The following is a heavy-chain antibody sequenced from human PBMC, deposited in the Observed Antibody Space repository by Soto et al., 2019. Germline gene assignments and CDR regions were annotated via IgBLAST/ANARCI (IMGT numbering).Heavy chain of an antibody. CDR3: AKGTGSSYDYYYGMDV. Sequence: GGSLRLSCAASGFTFSSYAMSWVRQAPGKGLEWVSSISGSGGSTYYADSVKGRFTISRDNSNNTLYLQMNSLRAEDTALYYCAKGTGSSYDYYYGMDVWGQGTTVTVSS. V-gene: IGHV3-23*01. J-gene: IGHJ6*02. CDR1: GFTFSSYA. CDR2: ISGSGGST. D-gene: IGHD6-13*01.